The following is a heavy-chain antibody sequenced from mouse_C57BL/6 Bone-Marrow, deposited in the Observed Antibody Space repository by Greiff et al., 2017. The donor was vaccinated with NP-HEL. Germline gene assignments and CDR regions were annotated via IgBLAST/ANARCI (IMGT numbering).Heavy chain of an antibody. CDR3: ARTLRLLFDY. D-gene: IGHD1-2*01. CDR2: IYPGDGDT. J-gene: IGHJ2*01. Sequence: VKLMESGAELVKPGASVKISCKASGYAFSSYWMNWVKQRPGKGLEWIGQIYPGDGDTNYNGKFKGKATLTADKSSSTAYMQLSSLTSEDSAVYFCARTLRLLFDYWGQGTTLSVSS. V-gene: IGHV1-80*01. CDR1: GYAFSSYW.